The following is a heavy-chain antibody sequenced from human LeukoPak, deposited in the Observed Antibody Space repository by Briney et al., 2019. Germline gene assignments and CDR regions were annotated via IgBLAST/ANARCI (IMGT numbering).Heavy chain of an antibody. V-gene: IGHV3-7*01. CDR3: TRDQEGSDY. CDR2: INHNGNVN. Sequence: GGSLRLSCAASGFTFSSYWMNWARQAPGKGLEWVASINHNGNVNYYVDSVKGRFTISRDNAENLLYLQMNSLRAEDTAVYYCTRDQEGSDYWGQGTLVTVSS. J-gene: IGHJ4*02. CDR1: GFTFSSYW.